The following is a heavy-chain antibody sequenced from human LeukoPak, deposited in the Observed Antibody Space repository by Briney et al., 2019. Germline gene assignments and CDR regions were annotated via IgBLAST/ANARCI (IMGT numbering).Heavy chain of an antibody. J-gene: IGHJ4*02. V-gene: IGHV3-30-3*01. CDR1: GFSFSVCA. Sequence: GRSLRLSFAASGFSFSVCAMHWVRQAPGQGLEWVATISYDGNNKLYTDSVEGRFTISRDNSKNTLYLQMNTLRVEDTAMYYCVRGVTIYASKGYFDYWGQGTLVTVSS. CDR3: VRGVTIYASKGYFDY. D-gene: IGHD3-3*01. CDR2: ISYDGNNK.